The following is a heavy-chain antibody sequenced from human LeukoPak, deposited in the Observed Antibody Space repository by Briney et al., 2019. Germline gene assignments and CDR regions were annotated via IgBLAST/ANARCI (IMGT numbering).Heavy chain of an antibody. CDR2: IHHSGST. CDR3: AREYGYSYGYGDY. Sequence: PSETLSLTCAVSGYSISSGYFWGWIRQPPGKGLEWIGGIHHSGSTYYNPSLKSRGTISVDTSKNQFSLKLSSVTAADTAVYYCAREYGYSYGYGDYWGQGTLVTVSS. D-gene: IGHD5-18*01. J-gene: IGHJ4*02. V-gene: IGHV4-38-2*02. CDR1: GYSISSGYF.